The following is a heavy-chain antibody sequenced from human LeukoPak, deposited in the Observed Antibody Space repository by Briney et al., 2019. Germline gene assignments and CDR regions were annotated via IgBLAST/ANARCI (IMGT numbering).Heavy chain of an antibody. D-gene: IGHD6-13*01. CDR3: ARGSSSSSTRVVDY. CDR2: INSDGSTT. Sequence: GGSLRLSCVTSGFTFSSYWMHWVRQAPGKGLVWVSRINSDGSTTTYADSVKGRFTISRDTAKNTLYLQMNILRAEDMAMYYCARGSSSSSTRVVDYWGQGTLVTVSS. CDR1: GFTFSSYW. J-gene: IGHJ4*02. V-gene: IGHV3-74*01.